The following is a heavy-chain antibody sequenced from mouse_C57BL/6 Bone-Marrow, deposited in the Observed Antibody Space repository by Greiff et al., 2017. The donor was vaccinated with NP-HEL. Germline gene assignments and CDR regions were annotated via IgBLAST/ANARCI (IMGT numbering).Heavy chain of an antibody. J-gene: IGHJ3*01. CDR1: GFNIKDYY. D-gene: IGHD1-1*01. CDR2: IDPEDGDT. Sequence: EVKLMESGAELVRPGASVKLSCTASGFNIKDYYMHWVKQRPEQGLEWIGRIDPEDGDTEYAPKFQGKATMTADTSSNTAYLQLSSLTSEDTAVYYCTTNGYYGSSLWFAYWGQGTLVTVSA. CDR3: TTNGYYGSSLWFAY. V-gene: IGHV14-1*01.